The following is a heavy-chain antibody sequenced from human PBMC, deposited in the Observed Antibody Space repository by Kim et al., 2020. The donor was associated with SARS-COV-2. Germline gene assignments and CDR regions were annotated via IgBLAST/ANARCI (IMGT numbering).Heavy chain of an antibody. CDR3: ASALGSTIREGSDY. CDR1: GTTFSSYA. CDR2: IIPIIGVT. D-gene: IGHD1-26*01. Sequence: SVKVSCQASGTTFSSYAINWVRQAPGQRLEWMGRIIPIIGVTDYAQKFQGRVTITADKSTNTAYIELSSLRSEDTAFYYCASALGSTIREGSDYWGQGTLVTVSS. J-gene: IGHJ4*02. V-gene: IGHV1-69*04.